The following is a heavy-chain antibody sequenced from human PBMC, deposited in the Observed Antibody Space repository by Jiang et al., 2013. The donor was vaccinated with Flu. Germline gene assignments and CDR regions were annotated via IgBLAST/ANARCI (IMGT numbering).Heavy chain of an antibody. CDR1: GYVFVDKY. J-gene: IGHJ4*02. Sequence: VESGAEVKEPGASVKVSCKASGYVFVDKYIHWVRQAPGQGLEWMGWINPKTGVTKYAWKFRGRVTMTTDTSTDTAYMDLSRLTSDDTALYYCARDPDRAGAFFDYWGQGTLVTVSS. CDR3: ARDPDRAGAFFDY. V-gene: IGHV1-2*02. CDR2: INPKTGVT. D-gene: IGHD3-3*02.